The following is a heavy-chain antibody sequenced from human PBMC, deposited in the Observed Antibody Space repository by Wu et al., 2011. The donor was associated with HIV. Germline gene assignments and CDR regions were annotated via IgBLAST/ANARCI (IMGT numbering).Heavy chain of an antibody. D-gene: IGHD3-16*01. CDR1: GYTFTSYG. CDR3: ARPPTGITFGGVHNWFDP. CDR2: ITTYNGDT. Sequence: QVQLVQSGAEVKKPGASVKVSCKASGYTFTSYGISWVRQAPGHGLEWMGWITTYNGDTNYAQKLQGRVTMTTDTSTTTVYMELRSLRSDDTAVYYCARPPTGITFGGVHNWFDPGAREPWSPSP. V-gene: IGHV1-18*01. J-gene: IGHJ5*02.